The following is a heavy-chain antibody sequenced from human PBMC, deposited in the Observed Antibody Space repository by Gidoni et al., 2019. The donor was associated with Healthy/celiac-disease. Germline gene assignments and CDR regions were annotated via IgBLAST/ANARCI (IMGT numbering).Heavy chain of an antibody. CDR1: GFTFSSYA. D-gene: IGHD2-2*02. CDR2: ISGSGGST. V-gene: IGHV3-23*01. CDR3: ANEGVGRGYCSSTSCYKSGSGMDV. J-gene: IGHJ6*02. Sequence: EVQPLESGGGLVQPGGSLRLSCAASGFTFSSYAMSWVRQAPGKGLEWVSAISGSGGSTYYADSVKGRFTISRDNSKNTLYLQMNSLRAEDTAVYYCANEGVGRGYCSSTSCYKSGSGMDVWGQGTTVTVSS.